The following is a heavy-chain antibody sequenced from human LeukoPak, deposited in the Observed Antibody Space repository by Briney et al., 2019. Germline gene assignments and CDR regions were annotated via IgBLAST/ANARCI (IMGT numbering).Heavy chain of an antibody. D-gene: IGHD6-19*01. CDR1: GFTFSGYG. V-gene: IGHV3-23*01. CDR3: VKDPPSGWFGY. J-gene: IGHJ5*01. Sequence: GGTLRLSCAASGFTFSGYGMSWVRQAAGKGLEWVSGISGSGGNTYYAESVKGRFTISRDNSKNTLYLQMNSLRAEDTAVYYCVKDPPSGWFGYWGQGTLVTVSS. CDR2: ISGSGGNT.